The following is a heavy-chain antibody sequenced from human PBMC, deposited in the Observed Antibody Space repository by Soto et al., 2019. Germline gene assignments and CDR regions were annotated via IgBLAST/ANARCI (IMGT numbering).Heavy chain of an antibody. V-gene: IGHV1-69*06. CDR2: IIPISGSA. Sequence: SVKFSCKASGCTFSNYVVNWVRQAPGQGLEWMGRIIPISGSANYAQKFQGRVTITADKSTSTSYMELSSLRSEDTAVYYCARDMTRTVVPYFDFWGQGTLVTVS. CDR1: GCTFSNYV. J-gene: IGHJ4*02. D-gene: IGHD1-7*01. CDR3: ARDMTRTVVPYFDF.